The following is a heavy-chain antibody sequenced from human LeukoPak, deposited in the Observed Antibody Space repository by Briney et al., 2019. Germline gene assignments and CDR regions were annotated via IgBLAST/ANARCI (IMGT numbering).Heavy chain of an antibody. CDR2: IDPKSGGT. V-gene: IGHV1-2*02. D-gene: IGHD6-19*01. CDR3: ARAYSSGWYGSTDY. J-gene: IGHJ4*02. CDR1: VYTFIEYY. Sequence: ASVKVSCTASVYTFIEYYMHGVRQAPGQGLEWMGWIDPKSGGTSYAQKFQDRVAMIRDTSISTAYMELTRLTSDDTAVYYCARAYSSGWYGSTDYWGQGTLVTVSS.